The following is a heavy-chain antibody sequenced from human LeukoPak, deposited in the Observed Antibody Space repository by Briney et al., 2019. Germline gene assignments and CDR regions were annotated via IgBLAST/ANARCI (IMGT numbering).Heavy chain of an antibody. J-gene: IGHJ5*02. CDR3: ATGLRYCTSTSCYTPWFDP. Sequence: PSETLSPTCAVYGGSFSGYYWSWIRQPPGKGLEWIGEINDSGSTNYNPSLKSRVTISLDTSKNQFSLKVSSVTAADTAVYYCATGLRYCTSTSCYTPWFDPWGQGTLVTVSS. V-gene: IGHV4-34*01. CDR1: GGSFSGYY. D-gene: IGHD2-2*02. CDR2: INDSGST.